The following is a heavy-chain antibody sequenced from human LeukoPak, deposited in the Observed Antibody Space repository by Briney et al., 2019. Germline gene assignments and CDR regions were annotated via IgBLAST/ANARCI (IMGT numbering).Heavy chain of an antibody. CDR2: ISKSGTYI. CDR3: AREVVIVVEPAGNTIDY. D-gene: IGHD2-2*01. Sequence: TGGSLRLSCAASGFTFRDYTMNWVRQAPGKGLEWVSAISKSGTYIKYADSVKGRFTVSRDNAKNSLFLQMNSLRVEDTAVYYCAREVVIVVEPAGNTIDYWGQGTRVTVSS. V-gene: IGHV3-21*01. CDR1: GFTFRDYT. J-gene: IGHJ4*02.